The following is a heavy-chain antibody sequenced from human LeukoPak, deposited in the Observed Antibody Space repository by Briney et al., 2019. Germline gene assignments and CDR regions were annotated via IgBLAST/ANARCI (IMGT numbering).Heavy chain of an antibody. CDR2: IWYDGSNK. CDR3: ASGSGRGIRNNAFDI. Sequence: GLSLTLSCAPSLFTFSNYVIHWVRQAPGKGREGVAVIWYDGSNKYYVDSLKGRFIISRDNSKNTLYLQMNSLRAEDTAVYYCASGSGRGIRNNAFDIWGQGTMVTVSS. V-gene: IGHV3-33*01. CDR1: LFTFSNYV. D-gene: IGHD1-26*01. J-gene: IGHJ3*02.